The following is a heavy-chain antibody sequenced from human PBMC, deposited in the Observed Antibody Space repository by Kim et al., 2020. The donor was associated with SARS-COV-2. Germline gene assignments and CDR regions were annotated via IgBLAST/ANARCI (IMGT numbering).Heavy chain of an antibody. CDR3: AREREGYSYGYSYWYFDL. CDR1: GFTFSSYS. D-gene: IGHD5-18*01. V-gene: IGHV3-21*01. Sequence: GGSLRLSCAASGFTFSSYSMNWVRQAPGKGLEWVSSISSSSSYIYYADSVKGRFTISRDNAKNSLYLQMNSLRAEDTAVYYCAREREGYSYGYSYWYFDLWGRGTLVTVSS. CDR2: ISSSSSYI. J-gene: IGHJ2*01.